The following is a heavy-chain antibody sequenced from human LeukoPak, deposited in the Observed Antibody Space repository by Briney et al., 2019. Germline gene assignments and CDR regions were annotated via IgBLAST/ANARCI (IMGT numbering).Heavy chain of an antibody. D-gene: IGHD4-11*01. V-gene: IGHV3-53*01. J-gene: IGHJ4*02. CDR1: GFTVSSNY. CDR3: ARVRTTVWDFDY. CDR2: IYSGGST. Sequence: GGSLRLSCAASGFTVSSNYMSWVRQAPGKGLEWVSVIYSGGSTYYADSVKGRFTISRDNSKNTLYLQMNSLRAEDTAVYYCARVRTTVWDFDYWGQGTLVTVSS.